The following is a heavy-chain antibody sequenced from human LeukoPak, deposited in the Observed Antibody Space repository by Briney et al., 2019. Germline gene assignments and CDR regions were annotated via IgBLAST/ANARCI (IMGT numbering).Heavy chain of an antibody. Sequence: PGGSLRLSCAASGFTFSSYAMHWVRQAPGKGLEWVAVISYDGSNKYYADSVKGRFTISRDNSKNTLYLQMNSLRAEDTALYYCAREIGYYFDSDDSRLRGRLDVWGKGTTVTVSS. CDR3: AREIGYYFDSDDSRLRGRLDV. CDR1: GFTFSSYA. V-gene: IGHV3-30-3*01. CDR2: ISYDGSNK. J-gene: IGHJ6*04. D-gene: IGHD3-22*01.